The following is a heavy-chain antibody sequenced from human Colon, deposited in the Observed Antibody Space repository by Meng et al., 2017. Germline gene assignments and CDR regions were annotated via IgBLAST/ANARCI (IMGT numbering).Heavy chain of an antibody. CDR1: GYTLY. D-gene: IGHD2-15*01. CDR3: ARESADGGSFDL. J-gene: IGHJ4*02. CDR2: INPRTGDT. V-gene: IGHV1-2*06. Sequence: QVQLVQSGAEVKKPGASVTVSCKASGYTLYIHWVRLRPGEGLEWMGRINPRTGDTKSAQSFQGRVTMTRDTSTTTFSMDLRSLTTDDLAIYFCARESADGGSFDLWGQGTLVTVSS.